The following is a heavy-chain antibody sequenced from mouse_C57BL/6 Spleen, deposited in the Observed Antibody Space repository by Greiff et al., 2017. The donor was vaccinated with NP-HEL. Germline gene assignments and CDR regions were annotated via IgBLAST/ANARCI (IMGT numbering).Heavy chain of an antibody. CDR2: ISSGSSTI. Sequence: DVKLVESGGGLVKPGGSLKLSCAASGFTFSDYGMHWVRQAPEKGLEWVAYISSGSSTIYYADTVKGRFTISRDNAKNTLFLQMTSLRSEDTAMYYCAREGDGAVDYWGQGTTLTVSS. J-gene: IGHJ2*01. D-gene: IGHD3-3*01. CDR3: AREGDGAVDY. CDR1: GFTFSDYG. V-gene: IGHV5-17*01.